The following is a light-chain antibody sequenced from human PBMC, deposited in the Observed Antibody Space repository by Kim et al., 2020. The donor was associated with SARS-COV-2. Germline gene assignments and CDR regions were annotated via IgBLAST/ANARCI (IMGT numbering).Light chain of an antibody. Sequence: TVTTTWNLVTGAVTSDYYANWFQQKPGQTPRPLIYTTTKKSSGTPDRLSASLLGGKAVLTLSDVQPEDEADYYCLRYYGGGQTVVFGGGTQLTVL. CDR1: TGAVTSDYY. V-gene: IGLV7-43*01. CDR3: LRYYGGGQTVV. J-gene: IGLJ2*01. CDR2: TTT.